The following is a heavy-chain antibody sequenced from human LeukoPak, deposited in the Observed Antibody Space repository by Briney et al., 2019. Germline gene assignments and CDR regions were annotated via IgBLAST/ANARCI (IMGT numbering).Heavy chain of an antibody. J-gene: IGHJ4*02. CDR1: GGTFSSYA. Sequence: SVKVSCKASGGTFSSYAISWVRQAPGQGLEWMGGIIPIFGTANYAQKFQGRVTITADKSTSTAYMELSSLRSEDTAVYYCARATDSSGYYSPSYDYWGQGTLVTVSS. CDR2: IIPIFGTA. V-gene: IGHV1-69*06. D-gene: IGHD3-22*01. CDR3: ARATDSSGYYSPSYDY.